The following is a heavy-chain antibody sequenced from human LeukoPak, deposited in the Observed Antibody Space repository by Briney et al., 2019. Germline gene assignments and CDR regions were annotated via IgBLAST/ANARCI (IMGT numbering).Heavy chain of an antibody. CDR3: ARAVINYRGPRGVFAY. J-gene: IGHJ4*02. V-gene: IGHV1-46*01. D-gene: IGHD3-10*01. CDR2: INPSGGST. CDR1: GYTFTSYY. Sequence: ASVKVSCKASGYTFTSYYMHWVRQAPGQGLEWMGMINPSGGSTTYAQKFQGRVTMTRDMSTSTVSMELSSLRSEDTVVYYCARAVINYRGPRGVFAYWGQGTLVTVSS.